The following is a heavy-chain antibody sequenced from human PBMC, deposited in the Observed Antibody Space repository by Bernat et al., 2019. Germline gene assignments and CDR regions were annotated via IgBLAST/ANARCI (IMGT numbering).Heavy chain of an antibody. Sequence: EVQLVESGGGLVQPGGSLRLSCRASGFTFSTYEMNWVRKAPGTGLEWISYISSSGSTIYYADSVKGRFTISGDNAKNSLYLQMNSLRAEDTAVYYCASLPYSGDYWGQGTLVTVSS. CDR1: GFTFSTYE. CDR2: ISSSGSTI. V-gene: IGHV3-48*03. D-gene: IGHD1-26*01. J-gene: IGHJ4*02. CDR3: ASLPYSGDY.